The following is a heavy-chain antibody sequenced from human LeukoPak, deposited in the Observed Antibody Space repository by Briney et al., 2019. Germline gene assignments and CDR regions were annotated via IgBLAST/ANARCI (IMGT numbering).Heavy chain of an antibody. Sequence: SQTLSLTCAISGDSVSSNSAAWNWIRQSPSRGLEWLGRTYYRSKWYNDYAVSVKSRITINPDTSKNQFSLQLNSVTPEDTAVYYSASAGYCSSTSCLVALDYWGQGTLVTVSS. J-gene: IGHJ4*02. D-gene: IGHD2-2*01. V-gene: IGHV6-1*01. CDR2: TYYRSKWYN. CDR1: GDSVSSNSAA. CDR3: ASAGYCSSTSCLVALDY.